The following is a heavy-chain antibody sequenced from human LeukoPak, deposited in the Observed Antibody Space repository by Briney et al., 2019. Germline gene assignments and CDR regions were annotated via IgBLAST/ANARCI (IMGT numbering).Heavy chain of an antibody. CDR2: IYYSGST. Sequence: SETLSLTCTVSGGSISSSSYYWGWIRQPPGKGLEWIGSIYYSGSTYYNPSLKSRVTIFVDTSKNQFSLKLSSVTAADTAVYYCARHWNRIAAAVCWFDPWGQGTLVTVSS. V-gene: IGHV4-39*01. J-gene: IGHJ5*02. D-gene: IGHD6-13*01. CDR1: GGSISSSSYY. CDR3: ARHWNRIAAAVCWFDP.